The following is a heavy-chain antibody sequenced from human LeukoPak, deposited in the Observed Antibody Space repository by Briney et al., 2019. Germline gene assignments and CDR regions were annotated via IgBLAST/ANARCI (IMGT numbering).Heavy chain of an antibody. CDR2: IWYDGSNK. J-gene: IGHJ6*02. CDR3: ARPLYDSSGYYYVLPWYYGMDV. CDR1: GFTFSSYG. V-gene: IGHV3-33*03. D-gene: IGHD3-22*01. Sequence: GGSLRLSCAASGFTFSSYGMHWVRQAPGKGLEWVADIWYDGSNKYYADSVKGRFTISRDNAKNSLYLQMNSLRAEDTVVYYCARPLYDSSGYYYVLPWYYGMDVWGQGTTVTVSS.